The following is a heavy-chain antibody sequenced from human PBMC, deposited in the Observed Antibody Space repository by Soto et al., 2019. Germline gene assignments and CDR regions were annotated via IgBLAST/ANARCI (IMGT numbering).Heavy chain of an antibody. D-gene: IGHD6-13*01. V-gene: IGHV3-30-3*01. CDR2: ISYDGTNK. Sequence: EQLVESGGGVVQPGRSLRLSCVASGFTFSSYAMHWVRQAPGKGLEWVAAISYDGTNKYYADSVKGRFTISRDNSKNTLYLQMNSLRTEDTSLYYCARAVSSSWGFDYWGQGTLVTVSS. CDR3: ARAVSSSWGFDY. J-gene: IGHJ4*02. CDR1: GFTFSSYA.